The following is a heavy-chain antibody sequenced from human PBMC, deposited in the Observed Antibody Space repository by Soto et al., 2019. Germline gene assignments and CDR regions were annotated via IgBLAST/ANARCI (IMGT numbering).Heavy chain of an antibody. J-gene: IGHJ4*02. Sequence: GSLRLSCAASGCTFNTYAMNWVRHSPGKWLEWVSAISADGAGTYYADSVKGRFTISRDNSKNTLSLQMNSLRAEDTAIFYCARISSSSCTDYWGQGTLVSVSS. D-gene: IGHD6-13*01. CDR2: ISADGAGT. CDR1: GCTFNTYA. CDR3: ARISSSSCTDY. V-gene: IGHV3-23*01.